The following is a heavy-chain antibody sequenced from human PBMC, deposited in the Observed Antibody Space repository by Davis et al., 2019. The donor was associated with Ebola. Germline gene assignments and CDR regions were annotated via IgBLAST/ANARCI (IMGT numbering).Heavy chain of an antibody. V-gene: IGHV1-8*01. D-gene: IGHD5-18*01. CDR1: GYSFTSYD. J-gene: IGHJ4*02. Sequence: ASVKVSCKASGYSFTSYDINWVRQASGQGLEWMGWMNPNSGNTGYAQKFQGRVTMSRDTSRTTAYMELSSLTSEDTAVYFCARERNSLGSDFWGQGTLISVSS. CDR3: ARERNSLGSDF. CDR2: MNPNSGNT.